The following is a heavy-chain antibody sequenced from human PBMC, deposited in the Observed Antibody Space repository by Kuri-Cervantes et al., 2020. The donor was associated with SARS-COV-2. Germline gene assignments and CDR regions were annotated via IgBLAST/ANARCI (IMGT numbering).Heavy chain of an antibody. CDR3: ARVEWYNWNLFDAFDI. J-gene: IGHJ3*02. V-gene: IGHV3-7*05. D-gene: IGHD1-20*01. CDR1: GFTVSSNY. CDR2: IKQDGSEK. Sequence: GGSLRLSCAASGFTVSSNYMSWVRQAPGKGLEWVANIKQDGSEKYYVDSVKGRFTISRDNAKNSLYLQMNSLRAEDTAVYYCARVEWYNWNLFDAFDIWGQGTMVTVSS.